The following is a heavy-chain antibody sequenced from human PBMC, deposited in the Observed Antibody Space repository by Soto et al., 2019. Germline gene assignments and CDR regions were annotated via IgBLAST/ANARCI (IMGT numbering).Heavy chain of an antibody. Sequence: GGSLRLSCAASGFTFDDYAMHWVRQAPGKGLEWVSGISWNSGSIGYADSVKGRFTISRDNAKNSLYLQMNSLRAEDTALYYCAKAEAAGTIDYWGQGTLVTVSS. CDR2: ISWNSGSI. CDR1: GFTFDDYA. D-gene: IGHD6-13*01. V-gene: IGHV3-9*01. J-gene: IGHJ4*02. CDR3: AKAEAAGTIDY.